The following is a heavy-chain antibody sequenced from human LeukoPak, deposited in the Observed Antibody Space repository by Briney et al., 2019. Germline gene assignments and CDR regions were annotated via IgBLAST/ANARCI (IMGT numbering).Heavy chain of an antibody. V-gene: IGHV3-7*01. CDR3: AREAVAGGLDL. Sequence: PGGSLRLSCEASGFTFSTYWMSWVRQAPGKGLEWVAIIRQDGSEKYYVDSVKGRFTISRDNAKNSLYLQMNSLRAEDTAVYYCAREAVAGGLDLWGQGTLVTVSS. CDR2: IRQDGSEK. CDR1: GFTFSTYW. D-gene: IGHD6-19*01. J-gene: IGHJ5*02.